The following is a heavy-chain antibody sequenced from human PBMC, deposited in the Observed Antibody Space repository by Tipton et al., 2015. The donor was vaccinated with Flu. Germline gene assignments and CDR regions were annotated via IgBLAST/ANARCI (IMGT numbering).Heavy chain of an antibody. CDR2: IYHSGST. J-gene: IGHJ4*02. CDR1: GYSISGGYY. Sequence: TLSLTCAVSGYSISGGYYWGWIRQPPGKGLEWIGSIYHSGSTYYNPSLKSRVTISVDTSKNQFSLKLSSVTAADTAVYYCARADTDYDYVSAYFDYWGQGTLVTVSS. V-gene: IGHV4-38-2*01. D-gene: IGHD3-16*01. CDR3: ARADTDYDYVSAYFDY.